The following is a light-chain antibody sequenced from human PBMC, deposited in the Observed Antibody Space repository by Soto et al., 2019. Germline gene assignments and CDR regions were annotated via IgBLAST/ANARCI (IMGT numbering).Light chain of an antibody. CDR3: SSYTSISTRV. CDR2: EVS. CDR1: SSDVGSYNY. V-gene: IGLV2-14*01. J-gene: IGLJ7*01. Sequence: QSALTQPASVSGSPGQSITISCTGTSSDVGSYNYVSWYQQHPGKAPKLMIYEVSNRPSGVSNRFSGSKSGNTASLTISGLQAEDVANYYCSSYTSISTRVFDGGTQLTVL.